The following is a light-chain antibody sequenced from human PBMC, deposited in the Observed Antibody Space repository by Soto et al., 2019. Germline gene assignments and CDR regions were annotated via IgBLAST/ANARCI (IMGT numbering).Light chain of an antibody. CDR2: GAS. Sequence: EIVLTQSPGTLSLSPGERATLSCRASQSVSNSFLAWYQRIPGQSPRLLIYGASRRATGIPDRFSGSGSGTDFTLTISSLEPEDVGMYYCQQYDSSPWTFGQGTKVEIK. CDR1: QSVSNSF. V-gene: IGKV3-20*01. CDR3: QQYDSSPWT. J-gene: IGKJ1*01.